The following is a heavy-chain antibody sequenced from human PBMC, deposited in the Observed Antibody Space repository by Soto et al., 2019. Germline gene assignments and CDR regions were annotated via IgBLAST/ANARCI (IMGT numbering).Heavy chain of an antibody. Sequence: GGSLRLSCAASGFTFSNAWMSWVRQAPGKGLEWVSTILVDGRTFYVDSVKGRFTISRDNSRNTVYLHINSLTAGDTALYYCAKETATCGGAFDFWGQGTMVTL. CDR1: GFTFSNAW. CDR2: ILVDGRT. J-gene: IGHJ3*01. V-gene: IGHV3-23*01. CDR3: AKETATCGGAFDF. D-gene: IGHD1-1*01.